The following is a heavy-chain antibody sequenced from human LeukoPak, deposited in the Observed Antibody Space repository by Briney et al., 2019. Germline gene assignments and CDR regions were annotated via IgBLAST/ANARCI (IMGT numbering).Heavy chain of an antibody. CDR2: IIPIFGTA. CDR1: GGTFSSYA. Sequence: SVKVSCKASGGTFSSYAISWVRQAPGQGLEWMGGIIPIFGTANYAQKFQGRVTITADKSTSTAYMELRSLRSDDTAVYYCARVAYGDYVDFDYWGQGTLVTVSS. V-gene: IGHV1-69*06. D-gene: IGHD4-17*01. CDR3: ARVAYGDYVDFDY. J-gene: IGHJ4*02.